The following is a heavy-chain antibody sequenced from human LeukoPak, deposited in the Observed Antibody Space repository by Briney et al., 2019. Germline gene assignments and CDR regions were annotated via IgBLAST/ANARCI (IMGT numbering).Heavy chain of an antibody. Sequence: SETLSLTCTVSGGSIGSKSYYWGWIRQPPGKGLEWIGNVDYSGTTTYNPSLKSRVTISVDTSKNQFSLELRSVTAADTAVFYCARLVGTTAAVYFNTYFDYWGQGALITVSS. CDR3: ARLVGTTAAVYFNTYFDY. V-gene: IGHV4-39*01. CDR2: VDYSGTT. CDR1: GGSIGSKSYY. D-gene: IGHD1-26*01. J-gene: IGHJ4*02.